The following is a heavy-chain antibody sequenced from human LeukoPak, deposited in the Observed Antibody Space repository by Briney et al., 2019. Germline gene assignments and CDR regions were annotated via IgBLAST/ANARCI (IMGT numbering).Heavy chain of an antibody. V-gene: IGHV3-11*04. D-gene: IGHD4-17*01. Sequence: GGSLRLSCAASGFTFSDYYMSWIRQAPGKGLEWVSYISSSGSTIYYADSVKARFTISRDNAKNSLYLQMNSLRAEDTAVYYCASDPLGDYADYRGQGTLVTVSS. CDR3: ASDPLGDYADY. J-gene: IGHJ4*02. CDR2: ISSSGSTI. CDR1: GFTFSDYY.